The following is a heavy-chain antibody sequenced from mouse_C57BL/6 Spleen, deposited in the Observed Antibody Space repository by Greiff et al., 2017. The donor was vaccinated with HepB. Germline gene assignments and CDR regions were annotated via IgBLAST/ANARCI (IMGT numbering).Heavy chain of an antibody. V-gene: IGHV5-4*03. Sequence: DVMLVESGGGLVKPGGSLKLSCAASGFTFSSYAMSWVRQTPEKRLEWVATISDGGSYTYYPDNVKGRFTISRDNAKNNLYLQMSHLKSEDTAMYYCARGGLTGYYAMDYWGQGTSVTVSS. CDR3: ARGGLTGYYAMDY. J-gene: IGHJ4*01. D-gene: IGHD4-1*01. CDR1: GFTFSSYA. CDR2: ISDGGSYT.